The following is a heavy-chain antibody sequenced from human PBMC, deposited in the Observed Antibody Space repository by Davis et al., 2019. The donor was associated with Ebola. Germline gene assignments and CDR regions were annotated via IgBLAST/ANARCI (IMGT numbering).Heavy chain of an antibody. Sequence: PSETLSLTCAASGFTFSSYGMHWVRQAPGKGLEWVAVISYDGSNKYYADSVKGRFTISRDNSKNTLYLQMNSLRAEDTAVYYCAKDGATVTTGIDWGQGTLVTVSS. J-gene: IGHJ4*02. V-gene: IGHV3-30*18. CDR3: AKDGATVTTGID. CDR1: GFTFSSYG. CDR2: ISYDGSNK. D-gene: IGHD4-17*01.